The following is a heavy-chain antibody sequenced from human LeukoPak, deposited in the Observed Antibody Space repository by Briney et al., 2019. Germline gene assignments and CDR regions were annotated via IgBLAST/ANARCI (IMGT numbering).Heavy chain of an antibody. Sequence: ASVKVSFKASGYTFTGYYMHWVRQAPGQGLEWMGWINPNSGGTNYAQKFQGRVTMTRDTSISTAYMELSRLRSDDTAVYCCASVFGIAVAGTDTWSDPWGQGTLVTVSS. V-gene: IGHV1-2*02. D-gene: IGHD6-19*01. CDR3: ASVFGIAVAGTDTWSDP. CDR1: GYTFTGYY. J-gene: IGHJ5*02. CDR2: INPNSGGT.